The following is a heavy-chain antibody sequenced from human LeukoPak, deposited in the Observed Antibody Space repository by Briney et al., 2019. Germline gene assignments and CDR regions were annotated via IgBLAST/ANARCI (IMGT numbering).Heavy chain of an antibody. Sequence: GGSLRLSCVGSGFTSIAYALTWARQAPGKGLEWVSGISGGVTTYYADSVKGRFTISRDNSKNTLYLQMNSLRADDTAIYYCARNQQLGGHSYYYYGMDVWGQGTTVTVSS. CDR2: ISGGVTT. CDR3: ARNQQLGGHSYYYYGMDV. J-gene: IGHJ6*02. CDR1: GFTSIAYA. V-gene: IGHV3-23*01. D-gene: IGHD3-16*01.